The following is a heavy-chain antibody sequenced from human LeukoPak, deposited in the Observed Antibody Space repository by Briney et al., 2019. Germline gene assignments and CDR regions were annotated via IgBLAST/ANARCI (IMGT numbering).Heavy chain of an antibody. V-gene: IGHV3-21*01. J-gene: IGHJ6*04. D-gene: IGHD6-6*01. CDR2: ISRDSTYM. CDR1: GFTFTTYD. CDR3: ARDDASTARASGMDV. Sequence: PAGSLTRYCAASGFTFTTYDMNCLRQAPGNDLKWFSYISRDSTYMYLAYSVKGRFTISTDNAKNSLYLQMNSLRGEDTAVYYCARDDASTARASGMDVWGKGTTVTVSS.